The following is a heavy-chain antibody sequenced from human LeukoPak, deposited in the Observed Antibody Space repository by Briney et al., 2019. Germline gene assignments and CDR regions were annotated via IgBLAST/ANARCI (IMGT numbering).Heavy chain of an antibody. CDR3: ATEKRRGIAVADRPRTEFDY. V-gene: IGHV1-24*01. CDR2: FDPEDGET. CDR1: GYTLTELS. J-gene: IGHJ4*02. Sequence: ASVKVSCKVSGYTLTELSMHWVRQAPGKGLEWMGGFDPEDGETIYAQKFQGRVTMTEDTSTDTAYMELSRLRSEDTAVYYCATEKRRGIAVADRPRTEFDYWGQGTLVTVSS. D-gene: IGHD6-19*01.